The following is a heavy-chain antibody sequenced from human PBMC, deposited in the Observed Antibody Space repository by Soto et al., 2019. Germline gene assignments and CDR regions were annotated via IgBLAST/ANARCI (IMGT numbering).Heavy chain of an antibody. J-gene: IGHJ4*02. CDR3: ARAGTMVRGVIVYYFDY. Sequence: GGSLRLSCAASGFTFSSYDMHWVRQATGKGLEWVSAIGTAGDTYYPGSVKGRFTISRENAKNSLYLQMNSLRAGDTAVYYCARAGTMVRGVIVYYFDYWGQGTLVTVSS. V-gene: IGHV3-13*01. CDR2: IGTAGDT. D-gene: IGHD3-10*01. CDR1: GFTFSSYD.